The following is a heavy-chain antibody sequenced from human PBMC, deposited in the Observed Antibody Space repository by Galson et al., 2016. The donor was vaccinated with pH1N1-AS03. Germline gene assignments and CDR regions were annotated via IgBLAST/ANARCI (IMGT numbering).Heavy chain of an antibody. V-gene: IGHV3-30-3*01. CDR2: ISYDGSNK. Sequence: SLRLSCAASGFTFSDFAMHWVRQAPGKGLDWVAVISYDGSNKYYEDSVKGRFTISRDSSKNNPYLQMNSLRPEDTAMYYCARDYIVGATRGAGTFDVWGHGTMVTVSS. CDR1: GFTFSDFA. J-gene: IGHJ3*01. CDR3: ARDYIVGATRGAGTFDV. D-gene: IGHD1-26*01.